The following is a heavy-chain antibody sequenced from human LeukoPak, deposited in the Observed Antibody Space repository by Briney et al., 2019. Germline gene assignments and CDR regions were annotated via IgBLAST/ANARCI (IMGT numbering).Heavy chain of an antibody. J-gene: IGHJ4*02. V-gene: IGHV4-39*07. CDR3: ARVDY. Sequence: SETLSLTCTVSGGSVSSSSYSWSWIRQPPGKGLEWIGEINHSGSTNYNPSLKSRVTISVDTSKNQFSLKLSSVTAADTAVYYCARVDYWGQGTLVTVSS. CDR2: INHSGST. CDR1: GGSVSSSSYS.